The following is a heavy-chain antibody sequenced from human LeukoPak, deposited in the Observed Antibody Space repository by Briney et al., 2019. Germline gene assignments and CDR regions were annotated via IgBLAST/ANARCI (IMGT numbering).Heavy chain of an antibody. V-gene: IGHV4-39*01. J-gene: IGHJ5*02. CDR1: GGSISSSNYY. CDR3: ASTMIAAAGTGWFDP. D-gene: IGHD6-13*01. Sequence: SETLSLTCTVSGGSISSSNYYWGWIRQPPGKGLEWIGNIYYSGSTYYNPSFKSRLTISVDTSKNQFSLKLSSVTAADTAVYYCASTMIAAAGTGWFDPWGQGTLVTVSS. CDR2: IYYSGST.